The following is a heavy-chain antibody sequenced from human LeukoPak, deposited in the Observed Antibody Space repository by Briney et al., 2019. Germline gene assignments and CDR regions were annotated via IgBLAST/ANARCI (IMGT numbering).Heavy chain of an antibody. CDR1: GFTFTSYW. Sequence: GGSLRLSCAASGFTFTSYWMHWVRQDLGKGLVWVSRINAGGNRITYADSVKGRFTISRDNAKNTLYLQMNSLRAGDTAVYYCARASREPKYCSGGSCYPDYYGMDVWGQGTTVTVSS. D-gene: IGHD2-15*01. CDR3: ARASREPKYCSGGSCYPDYYGMDV. J-gene: IGHJ6*02. V-gene: IGHV3-74*01. CDR2: INAGGNRI.